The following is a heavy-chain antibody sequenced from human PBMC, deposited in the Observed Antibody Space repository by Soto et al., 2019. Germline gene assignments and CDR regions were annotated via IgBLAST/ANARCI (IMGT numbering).Heavy chain of an antibody. V-gene: IGHV4-59*12. Sequence: SETLSLTCTVSGGSISSYYWRWIRQPPGKGLEWIGYIYYSGSTNYNPSLKSRVTISVDTSKNSVLLHMSSLRADDTAVYYCARDPLYFGEIGYFDYWGQGALVTVSS. CDR1: GGSISSYY. CDR2: IYYSGST. D-gene: IGHD3-10*01. J-gene: IGHJ4*02. CDR3: ARDPLYFGEIGYFDY.